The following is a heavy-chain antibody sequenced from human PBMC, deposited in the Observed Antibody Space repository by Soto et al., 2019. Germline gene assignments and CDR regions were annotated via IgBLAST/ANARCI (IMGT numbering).Heavy chain of an antibody. CDR1: GFTFSSYA. D-gene: IGHD3-3*01. Sequence: GGSLRLSCAASGFTFSSYAISWVRQAPGKGLEWVSAISGSGGSTYYADSVKGRFTISRDNSKNTLYLQMNSLRAEDTAVYYCAKDLTGFWSGYFDYWGQGTLVTVSS. V-gene: IGHV3-23*01. CDR2: ISGSGGST. CDR3: AKDLTGFWSGYFDY. J-gene: IGHJ4*02.